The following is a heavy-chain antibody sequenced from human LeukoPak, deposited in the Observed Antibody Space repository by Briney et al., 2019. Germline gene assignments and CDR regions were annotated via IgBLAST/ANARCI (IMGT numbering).Heavy chain of an antibody. CDR1: GFTFSSYG. V-gene: IGHV3-30*02. Sequence: GGSLRLSCAASGFTFSSYGMHWVRQAPGKGLEWVAFIRYDGSNKYYAGSVKGRFTISRDNSKNTLYLQMNSLRAEDTAVYYCAKEVADTAMVRYYYYYYMDVWGKGTTVTISS. D-gene: IGHD5-18*01. CDR3: AKEVADTAMVRYYYYYYMDV. CDR2: IRYDGSNK. J-gene: IGHJ6*03.